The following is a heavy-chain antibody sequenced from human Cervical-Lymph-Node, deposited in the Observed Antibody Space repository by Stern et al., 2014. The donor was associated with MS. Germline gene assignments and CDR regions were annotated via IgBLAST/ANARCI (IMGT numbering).Heavy chain of an antibody. V-gene: IGHV5-51*01. CDR1: GYRFTNYW. CDR3: ARLDTRGAHYDSSGYPGGVFDY. Sequence: EVQLVESGAEVKEPGESLKISCKGSGYRFTNYWIGWVRQMPGRGLEWMGIIYPGDSDTRYSPSFQGRVTISADKSISTAYVQWSSLKASDTAMYYCARLDTRGAHYDSSGYPGGVFDYWGQGTLVTVPS. J-gene: IGHJ4*02. D-gene: IGHD3-22*01. CDR2: IYPGDSDT.